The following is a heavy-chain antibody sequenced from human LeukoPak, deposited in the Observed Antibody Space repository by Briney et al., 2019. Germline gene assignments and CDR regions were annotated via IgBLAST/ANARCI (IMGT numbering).Heavy chain of an antibody. CDR1: GFTFSSSW. J-gene: IGHJ4*02. D-gene: IGHD4-17*01. Sequence: GGSLRLSCAASGFTFSSSWMTWVRQAPGKGLEWVGFIRSKAYGGTTEYAASVKGRFTISRDDSKSIAYLQMNSLKTEDTAVYYCTRVPTTVTIFDYWGQGTLVTVSS. CDR3: TRVPTTVTIFDY. CDR2: IRSKAYGGTT. V-gene: IGHV3-49*04.